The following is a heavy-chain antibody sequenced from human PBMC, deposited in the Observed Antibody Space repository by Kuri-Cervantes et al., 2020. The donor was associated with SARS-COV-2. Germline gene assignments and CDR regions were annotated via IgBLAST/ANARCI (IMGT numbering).Heavy chain of an antibody. Sequence: GESLKISCAASGFTFSSYAMSWVRQAPGKGLEWVSAISGSGGSTYYADSVKGRFTIPRDNSKNTLYLQMNSLRAEDTAVYYCAKVSDCSGGSCYAFDYWGQGTLVTVSS. CDR3: AKVSDCSGGSCYAFDY. J-gene: IGHJ4*02. CDR1: GFTFSSYA. V-gene: IGHV3-23*01. D-gene: IGHD2-15*01. CDR2: ISGSGGST.